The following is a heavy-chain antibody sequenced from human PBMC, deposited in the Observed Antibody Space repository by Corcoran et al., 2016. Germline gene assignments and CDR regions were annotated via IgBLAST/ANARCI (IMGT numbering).Heavy chain of an antibody. CDR1: GFTVTSNY. V-gene: IGHV3-53*01. J-gene: IGHJ4*02. D-gene: IGHD3-22*01. CDR2: IYSDSST. Sequence: EVQLVESGGGLIQPGGSLRLSCAASGFTVTSNYMTWVRQAPGKGLEWVSAIYSDSSTHYADSVKGRFTISRDNSKNTLDLQMKSLRAEDTAVYYCASYYDNSGYHDYWGQGTLVTVSS. CDR3: ASYYDNSGYHDY.